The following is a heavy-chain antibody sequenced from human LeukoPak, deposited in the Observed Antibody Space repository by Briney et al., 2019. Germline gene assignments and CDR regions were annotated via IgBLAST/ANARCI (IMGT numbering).Heavy chain of an antibody. CDR3: ARDYFSDYVFDF. CDR2: TSADNGHT. V-gene: IGHV1-18*01. CDR1: GYTFTSSG. Sequence: ASVKVSCKDSGYTFTSSGISWVRQAPGQGLEWMGFTSADNGHTNYVQKFQGRVSMTTDTSTNTAYMELRSLRFDDTAMYYCARDYFSDYVFDFWGQGTLITVSS. D-gene: IGHD3-10*02. J-gene: IGHJ4*02.